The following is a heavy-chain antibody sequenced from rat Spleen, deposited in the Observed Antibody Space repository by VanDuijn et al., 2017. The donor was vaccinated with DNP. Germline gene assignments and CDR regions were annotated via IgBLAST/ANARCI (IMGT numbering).Heavy chain of an antibody. CDR1: GFTFSDYA. J-gene: IGHJ3*01. V-gene: IGHV5-25*01. D-gene: IGHD1-3*01. CDR2: ISPSGGST. Sequence: EVQLVESGGGLVQPGRSLKLSCAASGFTFSDYAMAWVRQSPKKGLEWVASISPSGGSTYYRDSVKGRFTVSRDNAKSTLYLQMDSLRSEDTATYYCASLWTLTYWGQGTLVTVSS. CDR3: ASLWTLTY.